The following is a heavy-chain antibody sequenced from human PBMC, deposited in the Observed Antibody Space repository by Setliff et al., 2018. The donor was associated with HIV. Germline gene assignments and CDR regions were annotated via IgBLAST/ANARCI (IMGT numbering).Heavy chain of an antibody. CDR3: ARRGRQQSDAFDI. D-gene: IGHD6-13*01. J-gene: IGHJ3*02. Sequence: ASVKVSCKPSGFTFTGYYVHWVRQAPGQGLEWVGRINPNSGDTNYAQKFQGRVTMTRDTSISTAYMELSRLRSDDTAVYYCARRGRQQSDAFDIWGQGTMVTVSS. V-gene: IGHV1-2*06. CDR1: GFTFTGYY. CDR2: INPNSGDT.